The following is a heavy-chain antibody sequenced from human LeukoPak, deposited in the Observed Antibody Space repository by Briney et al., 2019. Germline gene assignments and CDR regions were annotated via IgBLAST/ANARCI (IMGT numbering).Heavy chain of an antibody. Sequence: TSETLSLTCAVYGGSFSGYYWSWIRQPPGKGLEWIGEINHSGSTNYNPSLKSRVTISVDTSKNQFSLKLSSVTAADTAVYYCARDGFSLLATPEDDAFDIWGQGTMVTVSS. CDR2: INHSGST. J-gene: IGHJ3*02. V-gene: IGHV4-34*09. CDR3: ARDGFSLLATPEDDAFDI. CDR1: GGSFSGYY. D-gene: IGHD2-15*01.